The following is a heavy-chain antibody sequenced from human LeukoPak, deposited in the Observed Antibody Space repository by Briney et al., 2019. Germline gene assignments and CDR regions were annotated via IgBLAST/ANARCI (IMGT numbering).Heavy chain of an antibody. CDR2: IAGSGGST. CDR1: GFTFSNYA. D-gene: IGHD1-26*01. Sequence: GGSLRLSCAASGFTFSNYAMSWVRQAPGKGLEWVSAIAGSGGSTEADSVKGRFTISRDNSKNTLYLQMNSLRAEDTAVYYCAKVGSYYIARGESDYWGQGTLVTVSS. CDR3: AKVGSYYIARGESDY. J-gene: IGHJ4*02. V-gene: IGHV3-23*01.